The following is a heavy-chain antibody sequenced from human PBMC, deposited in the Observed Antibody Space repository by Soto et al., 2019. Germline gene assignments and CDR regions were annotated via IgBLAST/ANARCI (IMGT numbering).Heavy chain of an antibody. V-gene: IGHV4-34*01. CDR3: ARDVSEGYCSSTSCQSPFDY. J-gene: IGHJ4*02. CDR1: GGSFSGYY. Sequence: PSETLSLTCAVYGGSFSGYYWSWICQPPGKGLEWMGEINHSGSTNYNPSLKSRVTISVDTSKNQFSLKLSSVTAADTAVYYCARDVSEGYCSSTSCQSPFDYWGQGTTVTVSS. D-gene: IGHD2-2*01. CDR2: INHSGST.